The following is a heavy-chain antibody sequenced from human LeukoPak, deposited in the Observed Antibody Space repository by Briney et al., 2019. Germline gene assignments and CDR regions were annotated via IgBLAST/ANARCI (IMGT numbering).Heavy chain of an antibody. J-gene: IGHJ6*04. D-gene: IGHD4-17*01. CDR3: ARELWVILRSPFYYYYGMDV. CDR1: GGTFSSYA. V-gene: IGHV1-69*06. CDR2: IIPIFGTA. Sequence: SVTVSCKASGGTFSSYAISWVRQAPGQGLEWMGGIIPIFGTANYAQKFQGRVTITADKSTGTAYMELSSLRSEDTAVYYCARELWVILRSPFYYYYGMDVWGKGTTVTVSS.